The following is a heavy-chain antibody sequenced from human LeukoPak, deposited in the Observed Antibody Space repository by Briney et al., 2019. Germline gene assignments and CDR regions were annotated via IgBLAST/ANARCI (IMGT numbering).Heavy chain of an antibody. Sequence: GGSLRLSCAASGFTFSSYEMNWVRQAPGKGLEWVGRIRAKTEGATTDFAAPVKGRFTISRDDSKNTLYLQMNSLKTEDTAVYYCSTDGGGSRFGDYAAYWGQGTLVTVSS. CDR1: GFTFSSYE. V-gene: IGHV3-15*01. CDR3: STDGGGSRFGDYAAY. CDR2: IRAKTEGATT. J-gene: IGHJ4*02. D-gene: IGHD4-17*01.